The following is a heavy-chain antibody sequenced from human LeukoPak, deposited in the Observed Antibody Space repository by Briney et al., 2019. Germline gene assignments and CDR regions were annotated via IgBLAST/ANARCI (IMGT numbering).Heavy chain of an antibody. CDR2: IYYSGST. J-gene: IGHJ4*02. CDR1: GGSISSYY. CDR3: ARTYDILTGYLY. D-gene: IGHD3-9*01. V-gene: IGHV4-59*01. Sequence: PSETLSLTCTVSGGSISSYYWSWIRQPPGKGLKWIGYIYYSGSTNYNPSLKSRVTISVETSKNQFSLKLSSVTAADTAVYYCARTYDILTGYLYWGQGTLVTVSS.